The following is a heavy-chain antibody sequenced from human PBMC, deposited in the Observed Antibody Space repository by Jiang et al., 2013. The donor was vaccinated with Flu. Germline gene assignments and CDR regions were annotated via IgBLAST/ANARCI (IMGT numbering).Heavy chain of an antibody. J-gene: IGHJ4*02. V-gene: IGHV3-11*04. CDR1: GFTFSDYY. CDR2: ISSSGSTI. CDR3: ARKDNYYDSSGYYSAFPY. D-gene: IGHD3-22*01. Sequence: QLLESGGGLVKPGGSLRLSCAASGFTFSDYYMSWIRQAPGKGLEWVSYISSSGSTIYYADSVKGRFTISRDNAKNSLYLQMNSLRAEDTAVYYCARKDNYYDSSGYYSAFPYWGQGTLVTVSS.